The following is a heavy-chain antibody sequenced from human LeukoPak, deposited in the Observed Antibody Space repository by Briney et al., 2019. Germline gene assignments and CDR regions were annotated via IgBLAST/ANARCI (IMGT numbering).Heavy chain of an antibody. CDR1: GFTFSSFE. CDR2: ISGSGGSA. CDR3: AKIGYSSGWYRIWDY. Sequence: GGSLRLSCAASGFTFSSFEMSWVRQAPGKGLEWVSAISGSGGSAYYADSVKGRFTISRDNSRNSLSLQMNSLRAEDTALYYCAKIGYSSGWYRIWDYWGQGTLVTVSS. D-gene: IGHD6-19*01. V-gene: IGHV3-23*01. J-gene: IGHJ4*02.